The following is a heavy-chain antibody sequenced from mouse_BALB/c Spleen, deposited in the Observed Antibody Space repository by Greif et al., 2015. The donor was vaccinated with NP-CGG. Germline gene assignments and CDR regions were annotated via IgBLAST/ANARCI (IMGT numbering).Heavy chain of an antibody. CDR1: GYSFTSYW. CDR3: TRKETVTWFAY. Sequence: EVQLQQSGTVLARPGASVKMSYKASGYSFTSYWMHWVKQRPGQGLEWIGAIYPGNSDTGYNQKFKGKAKLTAVTSASTAYMELSSLTNEDSAVYYCTRKETVTWFAYWGQGTLVTVSA. V-gene: IGHV1-5*01. D-gene: IGHD4-1*01. CDR2: IYPGNSDT. J-gene: IGHJ3*01.